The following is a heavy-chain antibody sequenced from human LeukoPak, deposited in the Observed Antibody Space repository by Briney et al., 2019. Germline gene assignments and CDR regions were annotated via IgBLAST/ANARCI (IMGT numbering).Heavy chain of an antibody. CDR2: INPNSGGA. CDR3: ARGSVTTATVSFDI. V-gene: IGHV1-2*02. J-gene: IGHJ3*02. CDR1: GYPLTAYS. Sequence: ASVEVSCKASGYPLTAYSMHWVRQAPGQGLEGMGWINPNSGGANYAQKFQGRVTMTRDTSITAAYMELSRLTSDDTAVYYCARGSVTTATVSFDIWGHGTMVTVSS. D-gene: IGHD4-17*01.